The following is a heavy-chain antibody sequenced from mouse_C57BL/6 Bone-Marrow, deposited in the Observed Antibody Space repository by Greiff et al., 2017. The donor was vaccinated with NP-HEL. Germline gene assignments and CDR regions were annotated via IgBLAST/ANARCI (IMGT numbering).Heavy chain of an antibody. CDR3: ARSGTTVPSLYAMDY. V-gene: IGHV1-4*01. J-gene: IGHJ4*01. CDR2: INPSSGYT. CDR1: GYTFTSYT. Sequence: VQLQESGAELARPGASVKMSCKASGYTFTSYTMHWVKQRPGQGLEWIGYINPSSGYTKYNQKFKDKATLTADKSSSTAYMQLSSLTSEDSAVYYGARSGTTVPSLYAMDYGGQGTSVTVSS. D-gene: IGHD1-1*01.